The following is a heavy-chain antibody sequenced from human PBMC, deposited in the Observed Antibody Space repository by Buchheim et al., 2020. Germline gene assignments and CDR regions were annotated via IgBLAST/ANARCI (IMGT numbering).Heavy chain of an antibody. CDR3: ARHVRGSYFLDWFDP. Sequence: QVQLQESGPGLVKPSETLSVTCTVSGGSVTSGNFYWSWIRQPPGKGLEWIGYIYSSGSTNYHPSLKSRVSISVDTSKNQFSLKLNSVTAADSAVYYCARHVRGSYFLDWFDPWGQGTL. CDR2: IYSSGST. J-gene: IGHJ5*02. V-gene: IGHV4-61*01. D-gene: IGHD1-26*01. CDR1: GGSVTSGNFY.